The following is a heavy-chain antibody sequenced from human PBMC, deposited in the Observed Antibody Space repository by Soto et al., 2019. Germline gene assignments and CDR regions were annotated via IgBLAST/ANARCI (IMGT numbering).Heavy chain of an antibody. Sequence: GGSLRLSCSYSGFGFSDRAMHWVRQAPGKGREWLAIIWRDGSEKFYAGSVKGRFTISRDNSKNTVYLQMNSLSTEDTALYYCARALFPDEDIYAMDVWGQGTAVTVSS. CDR2: IWRDGSEK. CDR1: GFGFSDRA. J-gene: IGHJ6*02. CDR3: ARALFPDEDIYAMDV. V-gene: IGHV3-33*01. D-gene: IGHD2-15*01.